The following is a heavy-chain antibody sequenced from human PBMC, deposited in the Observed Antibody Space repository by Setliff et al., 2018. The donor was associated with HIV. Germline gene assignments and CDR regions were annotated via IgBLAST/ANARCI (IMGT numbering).Heavy chain of an antibody. V-gene: IGHV4-38-2*01. CDR1: GYSISSGFY. Sequence: LSLTCAVSGYSISSGFYWGWIRQPPGKGLEWIGSIYHSGSTYYSPSLKSRVSFSVDTSKNQLSLKLRSVTAADSAMYYCARQKETYYYDSSGYPAYFDYWGQGTLVTVSS. D-gene: IGHD3-22*01. CDR2: IYHSGST. J-gene: IGHJ4*02. CDR3: ARQKETYYYDSSGYPAYFDY.